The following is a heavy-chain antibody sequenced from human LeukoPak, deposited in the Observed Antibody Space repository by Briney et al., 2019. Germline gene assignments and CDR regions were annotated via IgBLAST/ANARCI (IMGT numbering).Heavy chain of an antibody. CDR2: INHSGST. V-gene: IGHV4-39*07. J-gene: IGHJ6*02. CDR1: GGSISSSSYY. D-gene: IGHD3-10*01. Sequence: SETLSLTCTVSGGSISSSSYYWGWIRQPPGKGLEWIGEINHSGSTNYNPSLKSRVTISVDTSKNQFSLKLSSVTAADTAVYYCARGPPPYYYGSGEDVWGQGTTVTVSS. CDR3: ARGPPPYYYGSGEDV.